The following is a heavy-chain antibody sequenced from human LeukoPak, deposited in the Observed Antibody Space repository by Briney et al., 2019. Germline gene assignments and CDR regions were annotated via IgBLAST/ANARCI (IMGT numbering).Heavy chain of an antibody. Sequence: SETLSLTCTVSGGSISSHSYYWVWIRQPPGKGLEWIGSMSYSGTTYYNPSLKSRVTTSVDTSKNQFSLKLSSVSAADTALYYCATHPEYGFLKPYWYFDLWGRDTLVTVSA. V-gene: IGHV4-39*01. CDR1: GGSISSHSYY. CDR2: MSYSGTT. J-gene: IGHJ2*01. CDR3: ATHPEYGFLKPYWYFDL. D-gene: IGHD2/OR15-2a*01.